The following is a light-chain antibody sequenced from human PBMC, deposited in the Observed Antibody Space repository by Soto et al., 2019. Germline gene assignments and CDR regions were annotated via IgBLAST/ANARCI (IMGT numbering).Light chain of an antibody. CDR2: GAS. CDR1: QSISSW. V-gene: IGKV1-5*01. Sequence: DIQMTQSPSTLSASVGDRVTINCRASQSISSWLAWYQQKPGKAPKLLIYGASSLEKGFPSRFSGSGSGTEFTLTIISLQPDDFATYYCQQYNSYDMWAFGQGTKVDIK. J-gene: IGKJ1*01. CDR3: QQYNSYDMWA.